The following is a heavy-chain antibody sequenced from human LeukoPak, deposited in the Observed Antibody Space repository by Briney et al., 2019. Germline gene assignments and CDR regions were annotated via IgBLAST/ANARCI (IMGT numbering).Heavy chain of an antibody. CDR1: GYTFISYG. Sequence: ASVKVSCKASGYTFISYGITWVRQAPGQGLEWLGWISAYNGNIDYAQKLQGRVTLTTDTSTSTAYMEVRSLRPDDTAAYYCASMSGYYPSYYFDYWGQGTLVTVSS. CDR2: ISAYNGNI. CDR3: ASMSGYYPSYYFDY. V-gene: IGHV1-18*01. D-gene: IGHD3-3*01. J-gene: IGHJ4*02.